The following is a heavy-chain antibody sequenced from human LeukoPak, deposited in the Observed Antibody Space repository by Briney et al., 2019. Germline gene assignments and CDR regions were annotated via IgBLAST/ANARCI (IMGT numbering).Heavy chain of an antibody. V-gene: IGHV4-39*01. CDR1: GDSISSTTYF. J-gene: IGHJ5*02. Sequence: SETLSLTCTVSGDSISSTTYFWTWLRQPPGKGLEWIATINYSGSTYYNVSLRSRLTTSIDTSNNQFSLNLRSVTAADTAAYYCAVYSVSSGRFDPWGQGTRVTVSS. CDR2: INYSGST. D-gene: IGHD5/OR15-5a*01. CDR3: AVYSVSSGRFDP.